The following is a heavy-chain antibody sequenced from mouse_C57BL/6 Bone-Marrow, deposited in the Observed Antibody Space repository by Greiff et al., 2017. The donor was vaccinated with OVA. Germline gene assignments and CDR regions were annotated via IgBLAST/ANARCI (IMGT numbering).Heavy chain of an antibody. Sequence: VQVVESGAELARPGASVKLSCKASGYTFTSYGISWVKQRTGQGLEWIGEIYPRSGNTYYNEKFKGKATLTADKSSSTAYMELRSLTSEDSAVYFCASRGTTVWDFDVWGTGTTVTVAS. D-gene: IGHD1-1*01. CDR1: GYTFTSYG. CDR2: IYPRSGNT. J-gene: IGHJ1*03. CDR3: ASRGTTVWDFDV. V-gene: IGHV1-81*01.